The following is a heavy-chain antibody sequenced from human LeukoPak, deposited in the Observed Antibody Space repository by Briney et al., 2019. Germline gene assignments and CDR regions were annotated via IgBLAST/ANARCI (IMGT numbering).Heavy chain of an antibody. Sequence: GGSLRLSCVASGFTFSSSEMNWVRQAPGKGLEWVSYISSSASTIYYADSVKGRFTISRDNAKNSLYLQMNSLRAEDTAVYYCGRGHWGLDYWGQGALVTVSS. D-gene: IGHD7-27*01. V-gene: IGHV3-48*03. CDR2: ISSSASTI. J-gene: IGHJ4*02. CDR1: GFTFSSSE. CDR3: GRGHWGLDY.